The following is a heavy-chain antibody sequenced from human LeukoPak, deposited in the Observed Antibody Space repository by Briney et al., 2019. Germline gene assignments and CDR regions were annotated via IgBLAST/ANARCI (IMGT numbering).Heavy chain of an antibody. CDR1: SGSISSYY. V-gene: IGHV4-59*01. CDR3: AGAYSGTYYYFDY. D-gene: IGHD1-26*01. CDR2: VYYSGRI. Sequence: PSETLSLTCTVSSGSISSYYLSWIRQPPGKGLEWIGYVYYSGRINYNPSLKSRVTISLDTSKNQFSLKLRSVTAADTAVYYCAGAYSGTYYYFDYWGQGTLVTVSS. J-gene: IGHJ4*02.